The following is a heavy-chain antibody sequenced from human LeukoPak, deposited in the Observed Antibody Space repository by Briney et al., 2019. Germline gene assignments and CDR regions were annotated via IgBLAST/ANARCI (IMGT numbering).Heavy chain of an antibody. V-gene: IGHV1-69*13. CDR1: GGTFSSYA. D-gene: IGHD5-18*01. J-gene: IGHJ4*02. Sequence: SVKVSCKASGGTFSSYAISWVRQAPGQGLEWMGGIIPIFGTANYAQKFQGRVTITADESTSTAYMELSSLRSEDTAVYYCAREGATGTAMVSFDYWGQGTLVTVSS. CDR2: IIPIFGTA. CDR3: AREGATGTAMVSFDY.